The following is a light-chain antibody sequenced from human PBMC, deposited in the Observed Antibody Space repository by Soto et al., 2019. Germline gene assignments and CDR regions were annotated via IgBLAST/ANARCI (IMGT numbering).Light chain of an antibody. CDR3: QHTYSTPWT. V-gene: IGKV1-39*01. J-gene: IGKJ1*01. CDR1: QTISRF. Sequence: DIQMTQSPSSLSASVGDRVTITCRASQTISRFLNWYQQRAGKAPKLLIYTASTLQSGVPSRFTGSGSGTDFTLTINNLQPGDLGTYYCQHTYSTPWTVGQGTKVEI. CDR2: TAS.